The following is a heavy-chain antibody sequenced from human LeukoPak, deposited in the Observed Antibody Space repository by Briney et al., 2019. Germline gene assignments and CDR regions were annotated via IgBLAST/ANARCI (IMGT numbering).Heavy chain of an antibody. CDR3: AREKTTAPIPWFDP. D-gene: IGHD2-21*01. CDR1: GFTFHDYF. Sequence: PGGSLRLSCAASGFTFHDYFMHWVRQLPGRGLESVALVNYGSTIRYYADSLKGRFTISRDNNKTSLYLPLNPLRTEPPAFYYCAREKTTAPIPWFDPWGQGTLVTVSS. CDR2: VNYGSTIR. J-gene: IGHJ5*02. V-gene: IGHV3-43*01.